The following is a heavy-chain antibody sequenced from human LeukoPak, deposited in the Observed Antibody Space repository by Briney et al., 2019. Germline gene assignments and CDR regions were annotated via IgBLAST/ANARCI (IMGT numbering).Heavy chain of an antibody. V-gene: IGHV3-74*01. CDR2: LNTDGSST. D-gene: IGHD3-10*01. CDR3: ARDDLWFGELLYSRDYYYFDY. J-gene: IGHJ4*02. CDR1: GFSFSSYW. Sequence: PGGSLRLSCAASGFSFSSYWMHWVRQAPGKGLVWVSRLNTDGSSTNYADSVKGRFTISRDNSKNTLFLEMNSLRTEDTAVYYCARDDLWFGELLYSRDYYYFDYWGQGTLVTVSS.